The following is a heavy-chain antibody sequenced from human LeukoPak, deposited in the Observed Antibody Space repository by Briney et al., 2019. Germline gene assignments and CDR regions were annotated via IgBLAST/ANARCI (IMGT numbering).Heavy chain of an antibody. CDR1: GGSFSGYY. CDR2: INHSGST. CDR3: ARTSPTGAFDI. V-gene: IGHV4-34*01. Sequence: PSETLSLTCAVYGGSFSGYYWSWIRQPPGKGLEWIGEINHSGSTNYNPSLESRVTISVDTSKNQFSLKLSSVTAADTAVYYCARTSPTGAFDIWGQGTMVTVSS. J-gene: IGHJ3*02.